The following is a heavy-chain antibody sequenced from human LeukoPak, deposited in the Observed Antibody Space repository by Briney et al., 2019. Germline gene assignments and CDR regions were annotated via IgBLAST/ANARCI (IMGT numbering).Heavy chain of an antibody. CDR1: GGTFSSYA. CDR3: ARDLGRYIYPDC. CDR2: IIPIFGTA. V-gene: IGHV1-69*05. D-gene: IGHD5-18*01. Sequence: ASVKVSCKASGGTFSSYAISWVRQAPGQGLEWMGGIIPIFGTANYAQKFQGRVTMSTDTTTSTAYMELRSLRSDDTAIYYCARDLGRYIYPDCWGQGTLVTVSS. J-gene: IGHJ4*02.